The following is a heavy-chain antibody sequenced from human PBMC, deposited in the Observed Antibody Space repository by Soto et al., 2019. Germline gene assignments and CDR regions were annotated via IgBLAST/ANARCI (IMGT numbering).Heavy chain of an antibody. J-gene: IGHJ3*02. D-gene: IGHD6-19*01. Sequence: GGSLRLSCAASGFTFDDYAMHWVRQAPGKGLEWVSGISWNSGSIGYADSVKGRFTISRDNAKNSLYLQMNSLRAEDTALYYCAKDMDYGSSGWYDAFDIWGQGTMVTVSS. CDR2: ISWNSGSI. V-gene: IGHV3-9*01. CDR3: AKDMDYGSSGWYDAFDI. CDR1: GFTFDDYA.